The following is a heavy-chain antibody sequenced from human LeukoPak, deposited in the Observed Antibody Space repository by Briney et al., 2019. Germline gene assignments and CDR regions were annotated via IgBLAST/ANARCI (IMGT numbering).Heavy chain of an antibody. J-gene: IGHJ5*02. CDR3: ARSPQGTATTANWLDP. Sequence: WIRQPPGKGLEWIGSMSYSGRTYYNPSLKTRVTVSLDTSKNQFSLNLISVTAADTAVYYCARSPQGTATTANWLDPWGQGTLVTVSS. CDR2: MSYSGRT. D-gene: IGHD4-17*01. V-gene: IGHV4-39*07.